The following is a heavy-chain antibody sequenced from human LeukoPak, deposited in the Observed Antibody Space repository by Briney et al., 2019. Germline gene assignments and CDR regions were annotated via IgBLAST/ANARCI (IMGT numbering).Heavy chain of an antibody. D-gene: IGHD2-21*02. J-gene: IGHJ3*02. V-gene: IGHV1-2*04. CDR2: INPNSGGT. Sequence: ASVKVSCKASGYTFTGYYMHWVRQAPGQGLEWMGWINPNSGGTNYAQKFQGWVTMTRDTSISTAYMELSRLRSDDTAVYYCAREYCGGDCSTPKGAFDIWGQGTMVTVSS. CDR3: AREYCGGDCSTPKGAFDI. CDR1: GYTFTGYY.